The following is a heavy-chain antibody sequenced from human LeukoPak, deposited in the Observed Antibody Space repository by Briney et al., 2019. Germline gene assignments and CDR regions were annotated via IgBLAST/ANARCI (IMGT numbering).Heavy chain of an antibody. CDR3: ATPTDTAMAYYFDY. Sequence: ASVKVSCKVSGYTLTELSMHWVRQAPGKGLEWMGGFDPEDGETIYAQKFQGRVTMTEDTSTDTAYMELSSLRSEDTAVYYCATPTDTAMAYYFDYWGQGALVTVSS. J-gene: IGHJ4*02. CDR1: GYTLTELS. D-gene: IGHD5-18*01. V-gene: IGHV1-24*01. CDR2: FDPEDGET.